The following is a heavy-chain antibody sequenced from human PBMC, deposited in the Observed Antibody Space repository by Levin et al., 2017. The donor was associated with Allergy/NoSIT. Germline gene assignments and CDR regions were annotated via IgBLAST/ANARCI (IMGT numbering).Heavy chain of an antibody. CDR3: AREVNYYDTSGYVNWFDP. CDR1: GYSFSSYS. J-gene: IGHJ5*02. V-gene: IGHV1-18*04. D-gene: IGHD3-22*01. Sequence: ASVKVSCKTSGYSFSSYSITWVRQAPGQGLEYMGWISGHSGETNYVQKFQGRVTMSTDTATNTAYMELRSLRSDDTAIYYCAREVNYYDTSGYVNWFDPWGQGTRVTVSA. CDR2: ISGHSGET.